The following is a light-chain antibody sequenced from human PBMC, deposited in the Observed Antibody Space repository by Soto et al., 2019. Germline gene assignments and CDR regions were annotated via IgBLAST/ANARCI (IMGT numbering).Light chain of an antibody. Sequence: DIKITQSPSTRSAFVGDRVTITCRASQSVSSSLAWYQQKPGKAPKLLIYDAATLESGIPSRLSGSGYGTEFTLTIHRLQPGDFSTYYCQPYESFSPYTFGQGTRLEI. CDR1: QSVSSS. J-gene: IGKJ2*01. V-gene: IGKV1-5*01. CDR3: QPYESFSPYT. CDR2: DAA.